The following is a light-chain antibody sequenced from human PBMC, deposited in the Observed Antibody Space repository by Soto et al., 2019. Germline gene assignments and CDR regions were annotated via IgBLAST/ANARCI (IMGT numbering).Light chain of an antibody. CDR2: EVS. J-gene: IGLJ3*02. Sequence: QPVLTQPASVSGSPGQSITISCTGTSSDVGGYNLVSWYQQHPGKAPKLMIYEVSKRPSGVSNRFSGSRSGNTASLTISGLQAEDEADYYCCSYAGSSTWVFGGGTKVTVL. CDR1: SSDVGGYNL. CDR3: CSYAGSSTWV. V-gene: IGLV2-23*02.